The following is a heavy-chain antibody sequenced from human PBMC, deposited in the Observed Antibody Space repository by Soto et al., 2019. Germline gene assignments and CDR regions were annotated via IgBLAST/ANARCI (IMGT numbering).Heavy chain of an antibody. Sequence: ASVKVSCKASGYTFTNYYIHCVRQAPEQGLEWMGIINPSGGSPSYAQKFQGRVTMTRDTSTSTVYMELSSLRSEDTAVYYCARIRYSNYAMDVWGQGTTVTVSS. CDR3: ARIRYSNYAMDV. V-gene: IGHV1-46*01. CDR1: GYTFTNYY. D-gene: IGHD1-1*01. J-gene: IGHJ6*02. CDR2: INPSGGSP.